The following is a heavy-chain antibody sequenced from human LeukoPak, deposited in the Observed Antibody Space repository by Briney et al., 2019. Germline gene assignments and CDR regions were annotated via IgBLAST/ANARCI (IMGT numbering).Heavy chain of an antibody. CDR1: GGTFSSHA. V-gene: IGHV1-69*05. CDR3: AREGADFWSGYYFDY. D-gene: IGHD3-3*01. CDR2: IIPIFGTA. J-gene: IGHJ4*02. Sequence: SVKVSCKASGGTFSSHAISWVRQAPGQGLEWMGGIIPIFGTANYAQKFQGRVTITTDESTSTAYMELSSLRSEDTAVYYCAREGADFWSGYYFDYWGQGTLVTVSS.